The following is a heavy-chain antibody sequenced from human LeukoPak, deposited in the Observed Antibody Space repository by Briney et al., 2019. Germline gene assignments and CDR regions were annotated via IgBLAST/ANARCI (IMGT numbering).Heavy chain of an antibody. J-gene: IGHJ4*02. Sequence: SETLSLTCTVSGDSISVSDYYWGWIRQPPGKGLEWIGSVYYNGDTYYNPPLRSRVTTSIDTSKNQFSLRLSSVTAADTSVYYCARHRAHSDYIDYWGQGTLVTVSS. CDR2: VYYNGDT. D-gene: IGHD3-10*01. V-gene: IGHV4-39*01. CDR3: ARHRAHSDYIDY. CDR1: GDSISVSDYY.